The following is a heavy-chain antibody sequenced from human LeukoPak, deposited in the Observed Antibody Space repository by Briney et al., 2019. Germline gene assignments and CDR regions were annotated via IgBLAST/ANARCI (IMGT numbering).Heavy chain of an antibody. Sequence: PSETLSLTCTGSGGSISSYFWSWIRQPPGKGLEWIGYIYYSGSTNYNPSLRSRVTISVDTSKNQFSLKLSSVTAADTAVYYCARSAPYGANSDYWGQGTLVTVSS. D-gene: IGHD4-23*01. CDR1: GGSISSYF. CDR2: IYYSGST. CDR3: ARSAPYGANSDY. V-gene: IGHV4-59*01. J-gene: IGHJ4*02.